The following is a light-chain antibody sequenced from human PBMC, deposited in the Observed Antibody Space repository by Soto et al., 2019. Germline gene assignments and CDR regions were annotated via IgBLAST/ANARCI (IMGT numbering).Light chain of an antibody. CDR2: DAS. V-gene: IGKV3-11*01. CDR1: QSVSSY. Sequence: EIVMTQSPATLSVSPGERATLSCRASQSVSSYLAWYQQRPGQAPRLLIYDASNRATGIPARFSGSGSGTDFTLTISSLEPEDFAVYYCHQRSDWPPETFGQGTKV. J-gene: IGKJ1*01. CDR3: HQRSDWPPET.